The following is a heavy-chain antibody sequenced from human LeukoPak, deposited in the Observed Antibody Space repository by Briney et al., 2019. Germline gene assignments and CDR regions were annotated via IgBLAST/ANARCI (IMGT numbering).Heavy chain of an antibody. CDR2: INPNSGGT. CDR3: ARPRGGAPTTFDY. V-gene: IGHV1-2*02. Sequence: RASVKVSCKASGYTFTGYYMHWVRQAPGQGLEWMGWINPNSGGTNYAQNFQGRVTMTRDTSISTAYMELSRLRSDDTAVYYCARPRGGAPTTFDYWGQGTLVTVSS. D-gene: IGHD1-1*01. J-gene: IGHJ4*02. CDR1: GYTFTGYY.